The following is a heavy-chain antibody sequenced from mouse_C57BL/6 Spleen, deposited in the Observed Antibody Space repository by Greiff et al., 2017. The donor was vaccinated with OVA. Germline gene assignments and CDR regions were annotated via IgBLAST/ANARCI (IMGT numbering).Heavy chain of an antibody. CDR1: GFNIKDYY. CDR3: ARPYYDYDPRYAMDY. CDR2: IDPEDGET. D-gene: IGHD2-4*01. Sequence: EAKVVESGAELVKPGASVKLSCTASGFNIKDYYMHWVKQRTEQGLEWIGRIDPEDGETKYAPKFQGKATITADTSSNTAYLQLSSLTSEDTAVYYCARPYYDYDPRYAMDYWGQGASVTVSS. J-gene: IGHJ4*01. V-gene: IGHV14-2*01.